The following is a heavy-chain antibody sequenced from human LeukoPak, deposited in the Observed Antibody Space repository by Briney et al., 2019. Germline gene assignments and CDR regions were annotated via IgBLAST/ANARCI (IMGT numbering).Heavy chain of an antibody. CDR3: ARDHPYYGSGSYGVPYFDY. Sequence: GASVKVSCKACGYTFTGYYMHWVRQAPGQGLEWMGWINPNSGGTNYAQKFQGRVTMTRDTSISTAYMELSRLRSDDTAVYYCARDHPYYGSGSYGVPYFDYWGQGTLVTVSS. CDR1: GYTFTGYY. D-gene: IGHD3-10*01. V-gene: IGHV1-2*02. CDR2: INPNSGGT. J-gene: IGHJ4*02.